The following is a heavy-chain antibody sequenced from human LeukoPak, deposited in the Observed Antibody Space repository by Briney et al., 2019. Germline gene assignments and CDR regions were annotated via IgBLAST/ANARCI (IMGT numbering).Heavy chain of an antibody. CDR1: GFTFSSYN. Sequence: PGGSLRLSCAASGFTFSSYNMNWVRQAPGKGLEWVSSISSNSTYIFYADSVKGRFTISRDNAKNSLYLQMNSLRAEDTAVYYCATGKHYYDSSGYYFYYFDYWGQGTLVTVSS. CDR3: ATGKHYYDSSGYYFYYFDY. V-gene: IGHV3-21*01. CDR2: ISSNSTYI. D-gene: IGHD3-22*01. J-gene: IGHJ4*02.